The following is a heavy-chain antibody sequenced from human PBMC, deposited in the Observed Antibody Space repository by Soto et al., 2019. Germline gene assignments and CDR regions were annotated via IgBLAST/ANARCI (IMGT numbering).Heavy chain of an antibody. CDR1: GGSVSSGSYY. V-gene: IGHV4-61*01. D-gene: IGHD1-1*01. CDR2: IYYSGST. Sequence: SETLSLTCTVSGGSVSSGSYYWSWIRQPPGKGLEWIGYIYYSGSTNYNPSLKSRVTISVDTSKNQFSLKLSSVTAADTAVYYCARELDGTTGWFDPWGQGTLVTVS. J-gene: IGHJ5*02. CDR3: ARELDGTTGWFDP.